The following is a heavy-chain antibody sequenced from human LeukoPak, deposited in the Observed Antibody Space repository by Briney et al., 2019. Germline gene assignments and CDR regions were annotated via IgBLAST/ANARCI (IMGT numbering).Heavy chain of an antibody. Sequence: QTGGSLRLSCTASGFTFGDYAMSWFRQAPGKGLEWVGFIRSKPYGGTTEYAASVKGRFTISRDDSKTIAYLQMTSLKTEDTAVYYCTRGYDVLTGLSYFDYGGQGALVTVSS. CDR3: TRGYDVLTGLSYFDY. D-gene: IGHD3-9*01. J-gene: IGHJ4*02. V-gene: IGHV3-49*03. CDR1: GFTFGDYA. CDR2: IRSKPYGGTT.